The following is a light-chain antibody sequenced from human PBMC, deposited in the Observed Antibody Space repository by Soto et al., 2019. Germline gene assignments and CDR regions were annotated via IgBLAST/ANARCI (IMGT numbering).Light chain of an antibody. CDR3: GAWDDSLNGVV. CDR2: SYN. Sequence: QSVLTQPPSASGTPGQRVTISCSGSSSNIGSNTVIWYQQLPGTAPKLLIYSYNQRPSGVPDRFSGSKSGTSASLAISGLKSEDEADYYCGAWDDSLNGVVFGGVTKLTVL. J-gene: IGLJ2*01. CDR1: SSNIGSNT. V-gene: IGLV1-44*01.